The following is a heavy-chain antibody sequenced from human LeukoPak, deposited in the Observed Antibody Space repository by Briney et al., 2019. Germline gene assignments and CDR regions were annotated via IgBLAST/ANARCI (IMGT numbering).Heavy chain of an antibody. V-gene: IGHV1-18*01. Sequence: XSVKVSCKASGYTFTSYDINWVRQATGQGLEWMGWISAYNGNTNYAQKLQGRVTMTTDTSTSTAYMELRSLRSDDTAVYYCAREKRIAVAGTSDYWGQGTLVTVSS. CDR2: ISAYNGNT. CDR3: AREKRIAVAGTSDY. J-gene: IGHJ4*02. D-gene: IGHD6-19*01. CDR1: GYTFTSYD.